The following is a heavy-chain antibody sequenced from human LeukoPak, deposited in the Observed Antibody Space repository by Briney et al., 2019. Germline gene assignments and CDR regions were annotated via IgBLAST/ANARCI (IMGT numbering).Heavy chain of an antibody. J-gene: IGHJ3*02. V-gene: IGHV3-53*01. Sequence: GGSLRLSCAASGFTVSSNYMSWVRQAPGKGLEWVSVIYSGGSTYYADSVKGRFTISRDNSKNTLYLQMNSLRAEDTAVYYCAKGISHDYGDDAFDIWGQGTMVTVSS. CDR2: IYSGGST. D-gene: IGHD4-17*01. CDR1: GFTVSSNY. CDR3: AKGISHDYGDDAFDI.